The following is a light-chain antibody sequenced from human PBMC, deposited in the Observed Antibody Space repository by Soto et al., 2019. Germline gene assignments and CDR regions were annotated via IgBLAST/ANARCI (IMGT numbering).Light chain of an antibody. V-gene: IGKV1-39*01. Sequence: DIQMTQSPSSLSASVGDRVTITCRASQSISNYLNWYQHKPGKAPKLLIYAASILQSGVPSGFSGRGYGNDFTLTISSMQTEDFATSHGQQSFTTPLTFGGGTKIEIK. J-gene: IGKJ4*01. CDR1: QSISNY. CDR3: QQSFTTPLT. CDR2: AAS.